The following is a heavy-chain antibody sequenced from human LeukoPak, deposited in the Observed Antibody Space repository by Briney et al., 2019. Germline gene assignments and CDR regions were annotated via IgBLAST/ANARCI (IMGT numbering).Heavy chain of an antibody. CDR2: ISSSSSYI. J-gene: IGHJ4*02. CDR1: GFTFSSYS. V-gene: IGHV3-21*01. CDR3: ARGGPGLGSYFDY. Sequence: GGSLRLSCAAPGFTFSSYSMNWVRQAPGKGLEWVSSISSSSSYIYYTDSVKGRFTISRDNAKNSLYLQMNSLRAEDTAVYYCARGGPGLGSYFDYWGQGILVSVSS. D-gene: IGHD3-10*01.